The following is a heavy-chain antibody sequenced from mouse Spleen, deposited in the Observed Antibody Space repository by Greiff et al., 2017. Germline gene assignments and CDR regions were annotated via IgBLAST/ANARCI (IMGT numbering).Heavy chain of an antibody. CDR2: INYDGSST. V-gene: IGHV5-16*01. J-gene: IGHJ3*01. D-gene: IGHD2-2*01. CDR3: ARDEGGYPFAY. Sequence: EVQLQQSEGGLVQPGSSMKLSCTASGFTFSDYYMAWVRQVPEKGLEWVANINYDGSSTYYLDSLKSRFIISRDNAKNILYLQMSSLKSEDTATYYCARDEGGYPFAYWGQGTLVTVSA. CDR1: GFTFSDYY.